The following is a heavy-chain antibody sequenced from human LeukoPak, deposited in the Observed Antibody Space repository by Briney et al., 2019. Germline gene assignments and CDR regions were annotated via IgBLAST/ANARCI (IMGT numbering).Heavy chain of an antibody. V-gene: IGHV3-21*01. D-gene: IGHD3-22*01. J-gene: IGHJ3*02. CDR3: ASSTMIVVVPDAFDI. Sequence: GGSLRLSCAASGFTVSSNYMSWVRQAPGKGLEWVSSISSSSSYIYYADSVKGRFTISRDNAKNSLYLQMNSLRAEDTAVYYCASSTMIVVVPDAFDIWGQGTMVTVSS. CDR2: ISSSSSYI. CDR1: GFTVSSNY.